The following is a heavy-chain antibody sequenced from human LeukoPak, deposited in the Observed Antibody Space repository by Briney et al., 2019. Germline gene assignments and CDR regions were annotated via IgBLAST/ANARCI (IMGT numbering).Heavy chain of an antibody. D-gene: IGHD3-22*01. CDR2: IATAGDT. CDR1: GFTFSSYD. V-gene: IGHV3-13*01. Sequence: GGSLRLSCAASGFTFSSYDMHWVRQVTGKGLEWVSAIATAGDTYYPGSVKGRFTISRENAKNSLYLQMNSLRAGDTAVYYCARAKGLYYDSSGYYAIDAFDIWGQGTMSPSLQ. CDR3: ARAKGLYYDSSGYYAIDAFDI. J-gene: IGHJ3*02.